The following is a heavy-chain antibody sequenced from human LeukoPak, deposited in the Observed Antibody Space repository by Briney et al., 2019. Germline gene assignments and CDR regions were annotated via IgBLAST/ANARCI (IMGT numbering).Heavy chain of an antibody. CDR2: TYYRSKWYN. D-gene: IGHD5-24*01. J-gene: IGHJ3*01. Sequence: SQTLSLTCAISGDNVSGNSTAYNWIRQSPSRGLEWLGRTYYRSKWYNDYAVSVKSRITVNPDTSKNQLSLQLNSVTPEDTAVYYCARGGQGDGYSADEAFDLWGQGTMVTVSS. CDR3: ARGGQGDGYSADEAFDL. V-gene: IGHV6-1*01. CDR1: GDNVSGNSTA.